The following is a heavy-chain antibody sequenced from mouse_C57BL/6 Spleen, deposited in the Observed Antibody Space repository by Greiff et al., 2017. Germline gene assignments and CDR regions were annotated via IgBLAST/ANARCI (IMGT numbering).Heavy chain of an antibody. V-gene: IGHV1-15*01. CDR2: IDPETGGT. D-gene: IGHD1-1*01. Sequence: VQLQQSGAELVRPGASVTLSCKASGYTFTDYEMHWVKQTPVHGLEWIGAIDPETGGTAYNQKFKGKAILTADKSSSTAYVELRSLTSEDSAVYYCTREDTTVVYYFDYWGQGTTLTVSS. CDR1: GYTFTDYE. J-gene: IGHJ2*01. CDR3: TREDTTVVYYFDY.